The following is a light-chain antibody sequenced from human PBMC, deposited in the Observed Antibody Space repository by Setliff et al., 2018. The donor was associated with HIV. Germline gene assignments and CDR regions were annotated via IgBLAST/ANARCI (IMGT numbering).Light chain of an antibody. CDR2: DVT. J-gene: IGLJ1*01. Sequence: QSVLTQPASVSGSPGRSITISCTGSASDVGGYNYVSWYQQQRGKAPKLIIYDVTHRPSGVSHRFSASKSGNTASLTISGLQAEDEADYFCSSYTASSTLYVFGTGTKVTV. CDR1: ASDVGGYNY. CDR3: SSYTASSTLYV. V-gene: IGLV2-14*03.